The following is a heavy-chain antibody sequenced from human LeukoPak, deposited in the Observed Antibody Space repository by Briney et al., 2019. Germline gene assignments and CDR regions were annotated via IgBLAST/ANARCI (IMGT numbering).Heavy chain of an antibody. J-gene: IGHJ4*02. Sequence: GASVRVSCKASGYTFTGYYMHWVRQAPGQGLEWMGWINPNSGGTNYAQKFQGRVTMTRDTSISTAYMELSRLRPDDTAVYYCAREYSSSGGRFDYWGQGTLVTVSS. CDR3: AREYSSSGGRFDY. CDR1: GYTFTGYY. V-gene: IGHV1-2*02. CDR2: INPNSGGT. D-gene: IGHD6-6*01.